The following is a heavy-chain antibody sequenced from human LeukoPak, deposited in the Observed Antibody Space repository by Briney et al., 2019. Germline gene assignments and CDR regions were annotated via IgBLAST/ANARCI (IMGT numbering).Heavy chain of an antibody. CDR3: ARDRGYDSSGYSPTGPLFDY. D-gene: IGHD3-22*01. CDR2: IIPILGIA. V-gene: IGHV1-69*04. CDR1: GGTFSSYA. Sequence: SVKVSCKASGGTFSSYAISWVRQAPGQGLEWMGRIIPILGIANYAQKFQGRVTITADKSTSTAYMELSSLGSEDTAVYYCARDRGYDSSGYSPTGPLFDYWGQGTLVTVSS. J-gene: IGHJ4*02.